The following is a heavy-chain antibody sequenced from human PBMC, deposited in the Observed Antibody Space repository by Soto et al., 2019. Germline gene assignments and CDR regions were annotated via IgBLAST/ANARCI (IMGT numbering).Heavy chain of an antibody. CDR2: IYYSGST. CDR1: GGSISRGGYY. D-gene: IGHD3-10*01. CDR3: ARVIEGSYDTGWNWFAP. V-gene: IGHV4-31*03. J-gene: IGHJ5*02. Sequence: QVQLQESGPGLVKPSQTLSLTCTVSGGSISRGGYYWSWIRQHPGKGLEWIGYIYYSGSTYYNPSLKSRVTISVDTSKNPFALKLSSVTAADTSVYYCARVIEGSYDTGWNWFAPWGQVTLVTVSS.